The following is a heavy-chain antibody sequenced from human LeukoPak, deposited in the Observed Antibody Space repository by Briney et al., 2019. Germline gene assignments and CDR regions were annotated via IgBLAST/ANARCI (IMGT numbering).Heavy chain of an antibody. J-gene: IGHJ4*02. CDR2: MNPNSGNT. CDR3: ARGGESYVWGSYSEDY. D-gene: IGHD3-16*01. Sequence: ASVKVSCKTSGYTLTNYDINWVRQATGQGLEWMGWMNPNSGNTGYAQKFQGRVTITRDTSISTAYMELRSLRSDDTAVYYCARGGESYVWGSYSEDYWGQGTLVTVSS. V-gene: IGHV1-8*03. CDR1: GYTLTNYD.